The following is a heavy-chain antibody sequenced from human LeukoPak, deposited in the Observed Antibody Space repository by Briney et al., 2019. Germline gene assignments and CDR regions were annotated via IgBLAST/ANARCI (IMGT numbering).Heavy chain of an antibody. CDR1: EFSFSTNW. V-gene: IGHV3-7*01. J-gene: IGHJ4*02. CDR3: ANVPRSTVSY. CDR2: LNEDGSVK. Sequence: PGGSLRLSCAASEFSFSTNWMHWVRQTPGKGLEWVAELNEDGSVKSYVDSVKGRFTISRDNAKSLLFLQMYNLRTEDTGVYFCANVPRSTVSYWGRGTLVTVSS. D-gene: IGHD2-2*01.